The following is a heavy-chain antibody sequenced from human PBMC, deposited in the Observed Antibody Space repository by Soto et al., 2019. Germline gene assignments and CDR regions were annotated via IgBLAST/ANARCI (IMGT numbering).Heavy chain of an antibody. CDR2: IWYDGSNK. Sequence: TGGSLRLSCAASGFTFSSYGMHWVRQAPGKGLEWVAVIWYDGSNKYYADSVKGRFTISRDNSKNTLYLQMNSLRAEDTAVYYCARDSSNYHDSSGSFLNTGLVDYWGQGTLVTVSS. V-gene: IGHV3-33*01. D-gene: IGHD3-22*01. CDR3: ARDSSNYHDSSGSFLNTGLVDY. CDR1: GFTFSSYG. J-gene: IGHJ4*02.